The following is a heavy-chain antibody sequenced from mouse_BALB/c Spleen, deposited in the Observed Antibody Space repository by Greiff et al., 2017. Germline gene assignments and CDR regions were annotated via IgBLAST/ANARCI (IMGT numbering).Heavy chain of an antibody. CDR3: ARGGGYYGSSYWYFDV. Sequence: EVQLVESGGGLVQPGGSRKLSCAASGFTFSSFGMHWVRQAPEKGLEWVAYISSGSSTIYYADTVKGRFTISRDNPKNTLFLQMTSLRSEDTAMYYCARGGGYYGSSYWYFDVWGAGTTVTVSS. CDR1: GFTFSSFG. CDR2: ISSGSSTI. D-gene: IGHD1-1*01. J-gene: IGHJ1*01. V-gene: IGHV5-17*02.